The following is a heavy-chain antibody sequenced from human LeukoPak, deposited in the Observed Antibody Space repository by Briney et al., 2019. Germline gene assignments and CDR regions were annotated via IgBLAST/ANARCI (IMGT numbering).Heavy chain of an antibody. J-gene: IGHJ4*02. D-gene: IGHD5-18*01. Sequence: GGSLRLSWAASGFTFSSYWMHWVRHTPGKGLVWVSRIKGDGSSTSYADSVKGRFTISRDNAKNTLYLQMNSLRAEDTAVYYCARDGYSFGHDFDYWGQGTLVTVSS. CDR3: ARDGYSFGHDFDY. V-gene: IGHV3-74*01. CDR2: IKGDGSST. CDR1: GFTFSSYW.